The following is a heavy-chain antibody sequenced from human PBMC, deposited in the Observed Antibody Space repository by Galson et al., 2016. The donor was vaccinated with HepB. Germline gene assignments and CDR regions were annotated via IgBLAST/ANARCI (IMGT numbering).Heavy chain of an antibody. CDR1: GFTFSRSG. J-gene: IGHJ4*02. CDR2: IWYDGSNK. Sequence: SLRLSCAASGFTFSRSGMHWVRQAPGKGLEWVALIWYDGSNKYYADSVKGRFTISRDNSKNTLYLQMNSLRAGDTAVYYCARDDHYGVYFDHWGQGTLVTVSS. V-gene: IGHV3-33*01. D-gene: IGHD3-16*01. CDR3: ARDDHYGVYFDH.